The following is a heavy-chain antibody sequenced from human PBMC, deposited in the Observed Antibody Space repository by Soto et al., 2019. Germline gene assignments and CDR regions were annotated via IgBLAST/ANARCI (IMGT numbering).Heavy chain of an antibody. CDR2: ISGSGSII. V-gene: IGHV3-11*01. CDR1: GFTFSDNY. D-gene: IGHD6-13*01. J-gene: IGHJ4*02. Sequence: PGGSQRLSCTASGFTFSDNYMSWIRQAPGKGLEWISYISGSGSIIDYADSVKGRFTISRDDAKNSLFLQMNNLRAEDTAVYYCARVGLAAADFDHWGQGTLVTVSS. CDR3: ARVGLAAADFDH.